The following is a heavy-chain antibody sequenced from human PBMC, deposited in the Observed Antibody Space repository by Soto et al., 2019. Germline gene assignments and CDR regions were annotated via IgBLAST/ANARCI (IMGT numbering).Heavy chain of an antibody. Sequence: GGSLRLSCAASGFTFSSYSMNWVRQAPGKGPEWVSYISSSSSTIYYAESVKGRFTITRDNAKNSLYLQMNSLRDEDTAVYYCARDREYYYDSSSYYSGGGFDYWGQGTLVTVSS. CDR2: ISSSSSTI. CDR1: GFTFSSYS. D-gene: IGHD3-22*01. CDR3: ARDREYYYDSSSYYSGGGFDY. V-gene: IGHV3-48*02. J-gene: IGHJ4*02.